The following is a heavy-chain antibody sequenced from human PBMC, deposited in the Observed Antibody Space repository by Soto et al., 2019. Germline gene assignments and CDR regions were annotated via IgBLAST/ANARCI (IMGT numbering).Heavy chain of an antibody. CDR1: GGSMSSYY. CDR2: IYYSGST. V-gene: IGHV4-59*08. Sequence: QVQLQESGPGLVKPSETLSLTCTVSGGSMSSYYWTWIRQPPGKGLEYIGYIYYSGSTDYNPSLQSXXTXSXXTSQNQYALKLSSVTAADTAVYYCARISGYGDYIYWGQGTLVTVSS. CDR3: ARISGYGDYIY. D-gene: IGHD4-17*01. J-gene: IGHJ4*02.